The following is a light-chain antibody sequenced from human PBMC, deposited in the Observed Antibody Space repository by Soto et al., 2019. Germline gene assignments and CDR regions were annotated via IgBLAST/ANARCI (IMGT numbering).Light chain of an antibody. Sequence: DIQMTQSPSTLSASVGDRVTITCRASQSISDWLAWFQLKPGKAPKLLIYDASSLESGVPSRFSGSGSGTEFTRTISSLQPDDFATYYCQQYNNYSTFGQGTKVEIK. J-gene: IGKJ1*01. CDR3: QQYNNYST. V-gene: IGKV1-5*01. CDR1: QSISDW. CDR2: DAS.